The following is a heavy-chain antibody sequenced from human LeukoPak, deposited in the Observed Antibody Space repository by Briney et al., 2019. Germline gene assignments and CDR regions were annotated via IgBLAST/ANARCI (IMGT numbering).Heavy chain of an antibody. J-gene: IGHJ3*02. V-gene: IGHV3-43*02. CDR2: ISGDGVRT. CDR1: GFAFDEYA. Sequence: GGSLRLSCAASGFAFDEYAIHWVRQAPGKGLEWVSLISGDGVRTFYTDSVKGRFTISRDNSKNSLYLQMNSLRTEDTALYYCAKDLTSVYDAFNIWGQGTMVTVSS. CDR3: AKDLTSVYDAFNI.